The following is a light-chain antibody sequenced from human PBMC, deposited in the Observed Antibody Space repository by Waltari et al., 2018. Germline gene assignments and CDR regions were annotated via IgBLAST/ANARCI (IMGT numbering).Light chain of an antibody. Sequence: LVLTQSPGTLSLSPGERAPMSCRASQSIGKYLVWYKQRPGQDPRLLIYAVSTGSTGIPDRFSGSGSGTAFSLTISRLEPEDFAVYYCQNHERLPATFGQGTKVEIK. J-gene: IGKJ1*01. CDR2: AVS. CDR1: QSIGKY. V-gene: IGKV3-20*01. CDR3: QNHERLPAT.